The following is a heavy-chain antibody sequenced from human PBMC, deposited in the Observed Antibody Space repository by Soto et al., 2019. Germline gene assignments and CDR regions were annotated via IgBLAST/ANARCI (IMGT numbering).Heavy chain of an antibody. CDR2: MSYDETKK. CDR1: GFSLSSYA. J-gene: IGHJ4*02. V-gene: IGHV3-30*18. Sequence: QVRLVESGGGVVQPGGSLRLSCATSGFSLSSYAMHWVRQAPGKGLEWVALMSYDETKKYYADSVKGRFTISRDTSKNTLFLQMHNLRVEDTAVYYCAKDRRDGDFMHILVVDFWGQGALVTVSS. CDR3: AKDRRDGDFMHILVVDF. D-gene: IGHD2-15*01.